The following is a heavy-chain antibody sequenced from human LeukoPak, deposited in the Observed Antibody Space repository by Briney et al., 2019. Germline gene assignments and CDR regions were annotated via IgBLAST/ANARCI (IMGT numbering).Heavy chain of an antibody. J-gene: IGHJ5*02. CDR3: ARDPRWLTPDCTSTSCYENYFDP. CDR1: GYSISSGYQ. CDR2: IYHSGSA. Sequence: PSETLSLTCAVSGYSISSGYQWAWIRQSPGKGLEWIGSIYHSGSAHYNPSLKSRVTISVETSKNQFSLKMYSVTDADTAVYYCARDPRWLTPDCTSTSCYENYFDPWGQGTLVTVSS. D-gene: IGHD2-2*01. V-gene: IGHV4-38-2*02.